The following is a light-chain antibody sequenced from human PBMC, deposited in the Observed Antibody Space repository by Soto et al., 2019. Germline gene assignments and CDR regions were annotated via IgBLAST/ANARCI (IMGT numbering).Light chain of an antibody. V-gene: IGKV3-11*01. CDR2: DAS. CDR3: QQRSKWPPYT. CDR1: QSVSSY. Sequence: EIVLTQSPATLSLSPGERATLSCRASQSVSSYLAWYQQKPGQAPRLLIYDASNRATGIPARFSGSVSGTDFTLTISSLEPAEFAVYYCQQRSKWPPYTFGQGTKLQIK. J-gene: IGKJ2*01.